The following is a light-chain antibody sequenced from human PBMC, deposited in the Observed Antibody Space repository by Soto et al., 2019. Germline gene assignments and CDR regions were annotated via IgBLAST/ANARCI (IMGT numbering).Light chain of an antibody. CDR3: QSYDRSLSGSV. V-gene: IGLV1-40*01. CDR1: SSNIRAGYD. CDR2: GND. J-gene: IGLJ1*01. Sequence: QSVLTQPPSVSGAXGXXXXXXXTGSSSNIRAGYDVHWYQQLPGAAPKLLIFGNDNRPSGVPDRFSGSRSGTSASLAITGLQAEDEADYYCQSYDRSLSGSVFGAGTKLTVL.